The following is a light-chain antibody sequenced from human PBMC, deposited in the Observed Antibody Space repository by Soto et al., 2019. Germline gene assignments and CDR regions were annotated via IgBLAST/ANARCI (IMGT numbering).Light chain of an antibody. V-gene: IGKV3-11*01. CDR3: LQRSNWPPLLS. CDR2: DAS. Sequence: EIVLTQSPATLSWSPGERATLSCRASQSVTTYLAWYQQKPGQAPRLLIYDASSRATGIPARFSGSGSGTDFTLTISSLEPEDFAFYYCLQRSNWPPLLSFGGGTKVDIK. CDR1: QSVTTY. J-gene: IGKJ4*01.